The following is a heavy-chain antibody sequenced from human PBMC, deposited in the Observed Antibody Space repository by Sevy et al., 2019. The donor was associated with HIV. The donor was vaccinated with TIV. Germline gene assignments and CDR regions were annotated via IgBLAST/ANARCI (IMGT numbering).Heavy chain of an antibody. Sequence: GGSLRLSCAASGFTFTSDYMHWVRQPPGKGRVWVSHINTDGKIIRYADSVKGRFTTSKDNAKNTLYLQMNRLRAEDTAVYYCGRGSRGTFGSWGQGTLVTVSS. V-gene: IGHV3-74*01. CDR2: INTDGKII. CDR3: GRGSRGTFGS. CDR1: GFTFTSDY. J-gene: IGHJ4*02. D-gene: IGHD1-26*01.